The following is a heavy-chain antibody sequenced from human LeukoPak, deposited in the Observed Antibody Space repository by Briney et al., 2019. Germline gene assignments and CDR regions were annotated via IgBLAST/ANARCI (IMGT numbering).Heavy chain of an antibody. V-gene: IGHV4-34*01. CDR3: AREKELEAY. D-gene: IGHD1-1*01. J-gene: IGHJ4*02. CDR1: GGSFSGYY. Sequence: SETLSLTCAVYGGSFSGYYWSWIRQPPGKGLEWIGEINHSGSTNYNPSLTSRVTISVDTSKNQFSLKLSSVTAADTAVYYCAREKELEAYWGQGTLVTVSS. CDR2: INHSGST.